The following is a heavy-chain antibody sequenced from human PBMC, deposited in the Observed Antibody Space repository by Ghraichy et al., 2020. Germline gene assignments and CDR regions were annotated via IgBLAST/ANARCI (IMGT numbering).Heavy chain of an antibody. CDR2: ITNSGGYT. V-gene: IGHV3-23*01. J-gene: IGHJ1*01. CDR1: GFSFGSYA. CDR3: AKEGGYNSDFFQQ. D-gene: IGHD6-19*01. Sequence: GESLNISCAASGFSFGSYAMSWVRQAPGKGLEWVSHITNSGGYTYYADSVKGRFTISRDNSKSTLFLQLNSLRAEDTAVYYCAKEGGYNSDFFQQWGQGTLVTVSS.